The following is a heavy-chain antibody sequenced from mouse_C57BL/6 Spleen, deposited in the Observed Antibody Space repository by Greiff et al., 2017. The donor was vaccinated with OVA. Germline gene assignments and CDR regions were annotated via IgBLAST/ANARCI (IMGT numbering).Heavy chain of an antibody. CDR1: GFTFSSYG. Sequence: EVQLVESGGDLVKPGGSLKLSCAASGFTFSSYGMSWVRQTPDKRLEWVATISSGGSYTYYPDSVTGRFTISRDNAKHTLYLQMSSLKSEDTAMYYCARRRVFYAMDYWGQGTSVTVSS. CDR2: ISSGGSYT. CDR3: ARRRVFYAMDY. J-gene: IGHJ4*01. V-gene: IGHV5-6*01.